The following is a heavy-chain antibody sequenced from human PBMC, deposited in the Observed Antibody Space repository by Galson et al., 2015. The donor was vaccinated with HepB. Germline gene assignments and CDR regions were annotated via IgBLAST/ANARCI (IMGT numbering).Heavy chain of an antibody. Sequence: PALVKPTQTLTLTCTVSVFSLSNGRMGVSWIRQPPGKALEWLAHSFSNDEKSYTTSLKSRLTISKDTSKSQVVLTMTNMDPVDTATYYCARSRSSSSGSDWYFDLWGRGILVTVSP. V-gene: IGHV2-26*01. D-gene: IGHD6-6*01. CDR2: SFSNDEK. J-gene: IGHJ2*01. CDR3: ARSRSSSSGSDWYFDL. CDR1: VFSLSNGRMG.